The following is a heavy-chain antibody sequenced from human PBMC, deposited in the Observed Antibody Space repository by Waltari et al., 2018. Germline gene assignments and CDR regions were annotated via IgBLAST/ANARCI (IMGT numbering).Heavy chain of an antibody. V-gene: IGHV4-39*01. CDR3: GRIAFGDDGGYFQY. Sequence: QVQLQESGTGLAKPSETLSLTCTVSGGSISSNYNWGWIRQPPGKGLEWMGNMQYRGSTFYNPSLESRGTISLDTSRNQFSLRLSSVYAADTAVYVCGRIAFGDDGGYFQYWGQGTLVTVSS. J-gene: IGHJ1*01. CDR2: MQYRGST. CDR1: GGSISSNYN. D-gene: IGHD4-17*01.